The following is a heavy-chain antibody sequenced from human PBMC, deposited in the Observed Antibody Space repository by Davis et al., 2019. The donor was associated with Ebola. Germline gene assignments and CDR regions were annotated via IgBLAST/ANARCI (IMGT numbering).Heavy chain of an antibody. J-gene: IGHJ6*04. V-gene: IGHV3-21*04. Sequence: PGGSLRLSCAASGFTFSSYSMNWVRQAPGKGLEWVSSISSSSSYIYYADSVKGRFTISRDNAKNSLYLQMNSLRAEDTAVYYCARAKNHVFSGMDVWGKGTTVTVSS. CDR2: ISSSSSYI. CDR3: ARAKNHVFSGMDV. CDR1: GFTFSSYS. D-gene: IGHD1-14*01.